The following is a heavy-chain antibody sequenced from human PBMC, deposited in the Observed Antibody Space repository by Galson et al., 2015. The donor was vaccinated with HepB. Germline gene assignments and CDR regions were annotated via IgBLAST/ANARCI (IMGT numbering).Heavy chain of an antibody. CDR3: ARRLGSSGSYSLDY. Sequence: LRLSCAASGFTFSSYTMNWVRQAPGKGLEWVSYISNSGNSIYYADSVKGRFTISRDNAKNSLYLQMNSLREEDTAVYYCARRLGSSGSYSLDYWGQGTLVTVSS. D-gene: IGHD1-26*01. CDR1: GFTFSSYT. CDR2: ISNSGNSI. J-gene: IGHJ4*02. V-gene: IGHV3-48*02.